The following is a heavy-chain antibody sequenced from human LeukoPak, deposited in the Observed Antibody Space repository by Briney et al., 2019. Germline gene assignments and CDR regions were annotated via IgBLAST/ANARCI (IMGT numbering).Heavy chain of an antibody. D-gene: IGHD6-13*01. CDR2: INPNSGGT. J-gene: IGHJ5*02. CDR3: ARVAAAGTPYNWFDP. Sequence: ASVKVSCKASGGTFISYAISWVRQAPGQGLEWMGWINPNSGGTNYAQKFQGWVTMTRDTSISTAYMELSRLRSDDTAVYYCARVAAAGTPYNWFDPWGQGTLVTVSS. V-gene: IGHV1-2*04. CDR1: GGTFISYA.